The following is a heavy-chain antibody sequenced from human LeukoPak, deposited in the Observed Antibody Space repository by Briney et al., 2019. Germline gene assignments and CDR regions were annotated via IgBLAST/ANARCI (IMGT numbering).Heavy chain of an antibody. CDR2: IYYSGST. V-gene: IGHV4-39*01. J-gene: IGHJ4*02. Sequence: TSETLSLTCTVSGGSISSSSYYWGWIRQPPGKGLEWIGSIYYSGSTYYNPSLKSRVTISVDTSKNQFSLKLSSVTAADTAVYYCARQLYDSSGYYQAWGQGTLVTVSS. CDR1: GGSISSSSYY. CDR3: ARQLYDSSGYYQA. D-gene: IGHD3-22*01.